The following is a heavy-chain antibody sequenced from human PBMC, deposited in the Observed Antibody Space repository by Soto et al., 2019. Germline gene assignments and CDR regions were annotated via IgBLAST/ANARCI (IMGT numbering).Heavy chain of an antibody. CDR2: INPSGGST. CDR1: GYTFTSYY. Sequence: ASVKVSCKASGYTFTSYYMHWVRQAPGQGLEWMGIINPSGGSTSYAQKFQGRVTMTRDTSTSTVYMELSSLRSEDTAVYYCARLLGYCSSTSCSDYWGQGTLVTVAS. CDR3: ARLLGYCSSTSCSDY. D-gene: IGHD2-2*01. V-gene: IGHV1-46*03. J-gene: IGHJ4*02.